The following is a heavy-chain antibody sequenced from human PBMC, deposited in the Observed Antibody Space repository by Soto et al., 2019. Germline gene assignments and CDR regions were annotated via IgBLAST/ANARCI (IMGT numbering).Heavy chain of an antibody. CDR2: IYYSGST. V-gene: IGHV4-30-4*01. CDR3: ARTNNYGGYVDPRFDY. J-gene: IGHJ4*02. D-gene: IGHD4-17*01. CDR1: GGSISSGDYY. Sequence: QVQLQESGPGLVKPSQTLSLTCTVSGGSISSGDYYWSWLRQPPGMGLEGIGYIYYSGSTYYNPSLKSRVTISVDTSKNQFSLKLSSVTAADTAVYYCARTNNYGGYVDPRFDYWGQGTLVTVSS.